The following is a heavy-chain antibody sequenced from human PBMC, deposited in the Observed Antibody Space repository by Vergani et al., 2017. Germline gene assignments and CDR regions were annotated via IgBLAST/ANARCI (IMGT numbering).Heavy chain of an antibody. CDR3: ARANSSSWPYYYYYGMDV. CDR2: INHSGST. V-gene: IGHV4-34*09. J-gene: IGHJ6*02. CDR1: GGSFSGYY. Sequence: QVQLQESGPGLVKPSQTLSLTCAVYGGSFSGYYWSWIRQPPGKGLEWIGEINHSGSTNYNPSLKSRVTISVDTSKNQFSLKLSSVTAADTAVYYCARANSSSWPYYYYYGMDVWGQGTTVTVSS. D-gene: IGHD6-13*01.